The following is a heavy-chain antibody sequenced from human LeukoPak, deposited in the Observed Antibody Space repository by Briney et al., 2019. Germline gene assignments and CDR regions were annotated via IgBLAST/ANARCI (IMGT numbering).Heavy chain of an antibody. CDR2: IYYSGST. CDR1: GGSISSGGYY. J-gene: IGHJ4*02. CDR3: AREYSSSSSYFDY. D-gene: IGHD6-6*01. Sequence: SQTLSLTCTVSGGSISSGGYYWNWIRQHPGKGLEWIGYIYYSGSTYYNPSLKSRVTISVDTSKNQFSLKLSSVTAADTAVYYCAREYSSSSSYFDYWGQGTLVTVSS. V-gene: IGHV4-31*03.